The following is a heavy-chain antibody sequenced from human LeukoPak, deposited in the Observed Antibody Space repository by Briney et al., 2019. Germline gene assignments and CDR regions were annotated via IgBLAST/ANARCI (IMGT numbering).Heavy chain of an antibody. D-gene: IGHD6-13*01. J-gene: IGHJ5*02. CDR2: ISAYNGNT. Sequence: ASVKVSCKASGGTFSSYAISWVRQAPGQGLEWMGWISAYNGNTNYAQKLQGRVTMTTDTSTSTAYMELRSLRSDDTAVYYCARSGTGYSSSWHNWFDPWGQGTLVTVSS. CDR1: GGTFSSYA. V-gene: IGHV1-18*01. CDR3: ARSGTGYSSSWHNWFDP.